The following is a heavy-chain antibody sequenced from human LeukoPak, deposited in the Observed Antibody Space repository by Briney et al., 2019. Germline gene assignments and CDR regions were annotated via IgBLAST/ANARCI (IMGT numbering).Heavy chain of an antibody. D-gene: IGHD3-10*01. Sequence: PSETLSLTCTVSGGSISSYYWSWIRQPPGKGLEWIGHIYYSGSTNYNPSLKSRVTISVDTSKNQFSLKLSSVTAADTAVYYCARDRVGSGSYYRDYFDYRGQGTLVTVSS. CDR2: IYYSGST. V-gene: IGHV4-59*01. J-gene: IGHJ4*02. CDR1: GGSISSYY. CDR3: ARDRVGSGSYYRDYFDY.